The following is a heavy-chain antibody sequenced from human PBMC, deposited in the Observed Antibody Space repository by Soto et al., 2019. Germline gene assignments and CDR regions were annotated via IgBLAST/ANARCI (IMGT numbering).Heavy chain of an antibody. J-gene: IGHJ4*02. CDR3: ARVSPRLDQIDY. Sequence: QVQLVQSGAEVKKPGASVKVSCKASGYTFTGYYMHRVRQDPGQGLEWMGWINPNSGGTNYAQKFQGRVTMTRDTSISTAYMELSRLRSDDTAVYACARVSPRLDQIDYWGQGTLVTVSS. V-gene: IGHV1-2*02. CDR1: GYTFTGYY. CDR2: INPNSGGT. D-gene: IGHD2-2*01.